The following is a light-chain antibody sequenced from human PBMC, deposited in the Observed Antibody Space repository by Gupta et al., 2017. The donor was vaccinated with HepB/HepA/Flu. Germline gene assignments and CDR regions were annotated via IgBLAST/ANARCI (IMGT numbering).Light chain of an antibody. CDR2: GAS. V-gene: IGKV4-1*01. Sequence: DIVMTQSPDSLAVSLGERATLNCQSSQSLLSGPNRNFLPWYLQKPGQPPQLLIGGASTRESGVPDRYSGSGSGTDFTLTISRVQAEDVAIYYCQQCDTPPVTFGQGTRVEI. CDR1: QSLLSGPNRNF. J-gene: IGKJ5*01. CDR3: QQCDTPPVT.